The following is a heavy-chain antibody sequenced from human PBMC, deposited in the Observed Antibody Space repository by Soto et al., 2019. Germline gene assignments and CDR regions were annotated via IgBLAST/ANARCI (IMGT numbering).Heavy chain of an antibody. Sequence: PGGSLRLSCAASGFTFSSYSMNWVRQAPGKGLEWVSYISSSSSTIYYADSVKGRFTISRDNAKNSLYLQMNSLRAEDTAVYYCAREIRLVGVPAADLYNWFDPWGQGTLVTVSS. CDR1: GFTFSSYS. D-gene: IGHD2-2*01. V-gene: IGHV3-48*01. CDR2: ISSSSSTI. J-gene: IGHJ5*02. CDR3: AREIRLVGVPAADLYNWFDP.